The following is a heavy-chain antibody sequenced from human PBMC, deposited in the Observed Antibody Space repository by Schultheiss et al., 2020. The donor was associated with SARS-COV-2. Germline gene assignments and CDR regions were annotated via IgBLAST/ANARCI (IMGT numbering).Heavy chain of an antibody. D-gene: IGHD1-1*01. CDR2: INDSGST. Sequence: SETLSLTCAVYGGSFSNYYWSWIRQPPGKGLEWIGEINDSGSTNYNPSLKSRVTISVDTSKNQFSLKLSSVTAADTAVYYCARGTGGWMTGYYYYYYMDVWGKGTTVTVSS. J-gene: IGHJ6*03. V-gene: IGHV4-34*01. CDR3: ARGTGGWMTGYYYYYYMDV. CDR1: GGSFSNYY.